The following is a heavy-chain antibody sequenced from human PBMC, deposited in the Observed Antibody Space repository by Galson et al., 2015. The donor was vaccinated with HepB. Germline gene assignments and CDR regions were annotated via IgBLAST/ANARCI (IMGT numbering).Heavy chain of an antibody. CDR3: AREDGLGVSIDY. CDR1: GFTFSSYE. CDR2: ISSSGSTI. V-gene: IGHV3-48*03. J-gene: IGHJ4*02. D-gene: IGHD3-16*01. Sequence: SLRLSCAASGFTFSSYEMNWVRQAPGKGLEWVSYISSSGSTIYYADSVKGRFTISRDNAKNSLYLQMNSLRAEDTAVYYCAREDGLGVSIDYWGQGTLVTVSS.